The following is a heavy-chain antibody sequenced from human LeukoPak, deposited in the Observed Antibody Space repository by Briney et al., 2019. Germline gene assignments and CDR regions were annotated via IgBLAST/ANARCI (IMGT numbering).Heavy chain of an antibody. J-gene: IGHJ4*02. Sequence: SETPSLTCTVSGGSISSSSYYWGWIRQPPGKGLEWIGSIYYSGSTYYNPSLKSRVTISVDTSKHQFSLKLSSVTAADTAVYYCARLSRTFIDYWGQGTLVTVSS. CDR1: GGSISSSSYY. CDR2: IYYSGST. V-gene: IGHV4-39*01. CDR3: ARLSRTFIDY.